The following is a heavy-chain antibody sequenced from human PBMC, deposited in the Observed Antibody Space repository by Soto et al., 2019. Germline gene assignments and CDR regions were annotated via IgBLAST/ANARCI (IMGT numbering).Heavy chain of an antibody. CDR1: GFTLSDHY. J-gene: IGHJ6*02. CDR3: SRDGDYYGLDV. V-gene: IGHV3-72*01. D-gene: IGHD3-3*01. Sequence: RGSLRLSCAGSGFTLSDHYIDWVRQAPGKGLEWVGRSRDKAQGYSTAYAASVKGRFIISRDDSKSVAYLQMNSLQTEDTATYYCSRDGDYYGLDVWGRGTTVTVSS. CDR2: SRDKAQGYST.